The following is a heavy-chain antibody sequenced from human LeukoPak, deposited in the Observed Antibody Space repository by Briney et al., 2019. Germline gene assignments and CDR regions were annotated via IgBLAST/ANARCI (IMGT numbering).Heavy chain of an antibody. CDR2: IYYSGRT. CDR1: GGSISTHY. V-gene: IGHV4-59*11. J-gene: IGHJ3*02. CDR3: ARDPPGHVAFDI. Sequence: PSETLSLTCTVSGGSISTHYWNWIQQPPGKGLEWIGYIYYSGRTNYNPSLKSRVTVSVDTSKNQFSLKLTSVTAADTAVYYCARDPPGHVAFDIWGQGTMVTVSS.